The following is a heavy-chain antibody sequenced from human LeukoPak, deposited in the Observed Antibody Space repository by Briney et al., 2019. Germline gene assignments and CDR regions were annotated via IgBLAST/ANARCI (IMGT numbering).Heavy chain of an antibody. D-gene: IGHD3-10*01. V-gene: IGHV1-46*01. CDR1: GYTFTSYY. J-gene: IGHJ5*02. CDR2: INPSGGST. Sequence: ASVKVSCKASGYTFTSYYMHWVRQAPGQGLEWMGIINPSGGSTSYAQKFQGRVTMTRDTSTSIVYMELSSLRSEDTAVYYCARDFIMVRGVMSGWFDPWGQGTLVTVSS. CDR3: ARDFIMVRGVMSGWFDP.